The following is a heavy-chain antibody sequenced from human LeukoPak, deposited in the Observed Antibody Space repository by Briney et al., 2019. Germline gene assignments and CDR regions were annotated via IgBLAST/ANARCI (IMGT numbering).Heavy chain of an antibody. V-gene: IGHV4-4*07. Sequence: SETLSLTCTVSGGSISTYYWSWIRQPAGKGLEWIGRIYTSGSTNYNPSLKSRVTMSVDTSKSQFSLKLSSVTAADTAVYYCARDPLGDCRSTSCYYYYMDVWGKGTTVTVSS. J-gene: IGHJ6*03. CDR2: IYTSGST. CDR1: GGSISTYY. D-gene: IGHD2-2*01. CDR3: ARDPLGDCRSTSCYYYYMDV.